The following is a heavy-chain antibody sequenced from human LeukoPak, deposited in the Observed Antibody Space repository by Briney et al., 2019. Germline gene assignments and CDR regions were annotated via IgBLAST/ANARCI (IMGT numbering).Heavy chain of an antibody. J-gene: IGHJ5*02. CDR3: ARDRPSHWFDP. CDR2: TYYSGST. Sequence: SQTPSLTCTVSGGSISSGGYYWSWIRQHPGKGLEWIGYTYYSGSTYYNPSLKSRVTISVDTSKNQFSLKLSSVTAADTAVYYCARDRPSHWFDPWGQGTLVTVSS. CDR1: GGSISSGGYY. V-gene: IGHV4-31*03.